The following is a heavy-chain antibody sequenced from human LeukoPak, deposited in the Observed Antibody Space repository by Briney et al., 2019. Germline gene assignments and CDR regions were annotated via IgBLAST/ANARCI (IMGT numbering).Heavy chain of an antibody. CDR3: ARGGLNGYDNYWYFDL. Sequence: SVKVSCKASGYTFTSYGISWVRQAPGQGLEWMGWISAYNGNTNYAQKLQGRVTMTRDTSTSTVYMELSSLRSEDTAVYYCARGGLNGYDNYWYFDLWGRGTLVTVSS. CDR1: GYTFTSYG. J-gene: IGHJ2*01. V-gene: IGHV1-18*01. CDR2: ISAYNGNT. D-gene: IGHD3-22*01.